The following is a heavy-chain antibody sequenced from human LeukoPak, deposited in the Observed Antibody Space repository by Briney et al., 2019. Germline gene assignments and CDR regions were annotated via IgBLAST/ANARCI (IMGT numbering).Heavy chain of an antibody. CDR1: GFTFSSYW. Sequence: GGSLRLSCAASGFTFSSYWMSWVRQAPGKGLEWVANIKQDGSEKYYVDSVKGRFTISRDNAKNSLYLQMNSLRAEDTAVYYCARDGPAGVVVAAGLKGFDYWGQGTLVTVSS. J-gene: IGHJ4*02. CDR2: IKQDGSEK. V-gene: IGHV3-7*01. CDR3: ARDGPAGVVVAAGLKGFDY. D-gene: IGHD2-15*01.